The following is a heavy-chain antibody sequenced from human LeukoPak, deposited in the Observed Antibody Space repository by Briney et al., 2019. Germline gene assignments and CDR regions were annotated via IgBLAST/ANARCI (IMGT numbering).Heavy chain of an antibody. V-gene: IGHV1-8*01. CDR3: ARGERRDGYNADY. Sequence: GASVKVSCKASGYSFTSYDINWVRQATGQGLEWMGWMNPNSGNTGYAQKFQGRITMISNTSISTAYMELSSLRSEDTAVYYCARGERRDGYNADYWGQGTLVTVSS. D-gene: IGHD5-24*01. J-gene: IGHJ4*02. CDR2: MNPNSGNT. CDR1: GYSFTSYD.